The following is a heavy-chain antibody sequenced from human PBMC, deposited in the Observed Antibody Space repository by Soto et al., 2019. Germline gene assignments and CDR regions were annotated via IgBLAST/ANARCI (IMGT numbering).Heavy chain of an antibody. CDR2: ISYDGIVK. D-gene: IGHD1-26*01. CDR3: AKEARPVGATALDY. Sequence: QVQLVESGGGVVQPGRSLRLSCAASGFTFSNYGMHWVRQAPGKGLAWVAVISYDGIVKYYADSVEGRFTISRDNSKNPLYLQMTSLRAEDTSVYYCAKEARPVGATALDYWGQGTLVTVSS. J-gene: IGHJ4*02. V-gene: IGHV3-30*18. CDR1: GFTFSNYG.